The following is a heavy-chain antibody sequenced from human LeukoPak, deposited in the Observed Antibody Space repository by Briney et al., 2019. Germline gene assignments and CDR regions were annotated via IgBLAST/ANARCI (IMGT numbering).Heavy chain of an antibody. Sequence: GGSLRLSCAASGFTFSSYAMSWVRQAPGKGLEWVANINQDGSEKYYVDSVKGRFTISRDNAKNSLYLQMNSLRAEDTALYYCAKGRYYDSSGYFDYWGQGTLVTVSS. V-gene: IGHV3-7*03. J-gene: IGHJ4*02. CDR3: AKGRYYDSSGYFDY. CDR2: INQDGSEK. CDR1: GFTFSSYA. D-gene: IGHD3-22*01.